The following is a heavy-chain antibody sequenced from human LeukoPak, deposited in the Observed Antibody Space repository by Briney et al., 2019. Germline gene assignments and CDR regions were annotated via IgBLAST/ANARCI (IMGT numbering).Heavy chain of an antibody. J-gene: IGHJ4*02. CDR3: ARDGYDFWSGYYTRVYYFDY. D-gene: IGHD3-3*01. CDR2: ISSSGSTI. Sequence: PGGSLRLSCAASGFTFSDYYMSWIRQAPGKGLEWVSYISSSGSTIYYADSVKGRFTISRDNAKNSLYLQMNSLRAEDTAVYYCARDGYDFWSGYYTRVYYFDYWGQGTLVTVSS. V-gene: IGHV3-11*04. CDR1: GFTFSDYY.